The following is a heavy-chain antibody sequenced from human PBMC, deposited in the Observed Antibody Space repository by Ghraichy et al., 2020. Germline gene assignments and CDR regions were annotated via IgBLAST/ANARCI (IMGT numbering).Heavy chain of an antibody. D-gene: IGHD1-14*01. V-gene: IGHV3-21*01. J-gene: IGHJ4*02. CDR2: ISSSSSYI. Sequence: GESLNISCAASGFTFSSYSMNWVRQAPGKGLEWVSSISSSSSYIYYADSVKGRFTISRDNAKNSLYLQMNSLRAEDTAVYYCARDPHAPTTFVLATVREGYYWGQGTLVTVSS. CDR1: GFTFSSYS. CDR3: ARDPHAPTTFVLATVREGYY.